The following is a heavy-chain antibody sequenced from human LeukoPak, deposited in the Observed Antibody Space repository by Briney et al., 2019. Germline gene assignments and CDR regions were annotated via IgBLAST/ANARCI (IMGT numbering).Heavy chain of an antibody. CDR2: IYSSGST. CDR3: ARDPVDLRLGELSLH. D-gene: IGHD3-16*02. CDR1: GGSISSGSYY. J-gene: IGHJ4*02. V-gene: IGHV4-61*02. Sequence: RTSETLSLTCTVSGGSISSGSYYWSWIRQPAGKGLEWNGRIYSSGSTNYNPSLKSRVTISVDTSKNQFSLKLSSVTAADTAVYYCARDPVDLRLGELSLHWGQGTLVTVSS.